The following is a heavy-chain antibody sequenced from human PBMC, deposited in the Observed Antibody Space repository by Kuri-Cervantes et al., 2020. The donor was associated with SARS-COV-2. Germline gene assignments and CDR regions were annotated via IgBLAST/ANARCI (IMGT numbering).Heavy chain of an antibody. J-gene: IGHJ2*01. CDR2: IYYSGST. CDR3: ARREYWYFDL. D-gene: IGHD1-26*01. V-gene: IGHV4-59*01. CDR1: GGSISSYY. Sequence: ESLKISCPVSGGSISSYYWSWIRQPPGEGLEWIGYIYYSGSTNYNPSLKSRVTISVDTSKNQFSLKLSSVTAADTAVYYCARREYWYFDLWGRGTLVTVSS.